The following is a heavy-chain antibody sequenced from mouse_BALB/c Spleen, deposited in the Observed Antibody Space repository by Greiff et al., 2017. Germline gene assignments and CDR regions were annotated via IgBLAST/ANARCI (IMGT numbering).Heavy chain of an antibody. D-gene: IGHD2-1*01. Sequence: EVQGVESGGGLVQPGGSLKLSCAASGFTFSSYAMSWVRQTPEKRLEWVASISSGGSTYYPDSVKGRFTISRDNARNILYLQMSSLRSEDTAMYYCARYGNYPFDYWGQGTTLTVSS. V-gene: IGHV5-6-5*01. CDR3: ARYGNYPFDY. J-gene: IGHJ2*01. CDR2: ISSGGST. CDR1: GFTFSSYA.